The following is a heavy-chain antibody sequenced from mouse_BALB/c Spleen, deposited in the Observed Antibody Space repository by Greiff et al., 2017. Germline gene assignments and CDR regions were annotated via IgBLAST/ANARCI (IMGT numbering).Heavy chain of an antibody. CDR1: GYTFTSYW. Sequence: QVQLQQSGAELARPGASVKLSCKASGYTFTSYWMQWVKQRPGQGLEWIGAIYPGDGDTRYTQKFKGKATLTADKSSSTAYMQLSSLASEDSAVYDCARTYDYDDPFAYWGQGTLVTVSA. CDR3: ARTYDYDDPFAY. V-gene: IGHV1-87*01. J-gene: IGHJ3*01. CDR2: IYPGDGDT. D-gene: IGHD2-4*01.